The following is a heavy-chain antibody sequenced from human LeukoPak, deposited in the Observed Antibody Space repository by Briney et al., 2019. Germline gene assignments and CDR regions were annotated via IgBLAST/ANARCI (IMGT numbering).Heavy chain of an antibody. CDR1: GFSLSNYA. V-gene: IGHV3-30*02. Sequence: GGSLRLSCAASGFSLSNYAMSWLRQAPGKGLEWVAFIRYDGSNKYYADSVKGRFTISRDNSKNTLYLQMNSLRAEDTAVYYCAKVWSRHYGSGMDVWGKGTTVTISS. D-gene: IGHD3-10*01. CDR3: AKVWSRHYGSGMDV. CDR2: IRYDGSNK. J-gene: IGHJ6*04.